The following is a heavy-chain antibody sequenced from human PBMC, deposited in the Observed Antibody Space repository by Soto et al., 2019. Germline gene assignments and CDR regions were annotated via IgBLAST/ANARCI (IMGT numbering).Heavy chain of an antibody. D-gene: IGHD1-26*01. CDR2: IYYSGST. CDR1: GGSISSSSYY. CDR3: ASSPRGSYFDY. Sequence: QLQLQESGPGLVKPSETLSLTCTVSGGSISSSSYYWGWIRQPPGKGLEWIGSIYYSGSTYYNPSLKTRVTLSVDTFKNQFSLKLSSVTAADTAVYYCASSPRGSYFDYWGQGTLVTVSS. V-gene: IGHV4-39*01. J-gene: IGHJ4*02.